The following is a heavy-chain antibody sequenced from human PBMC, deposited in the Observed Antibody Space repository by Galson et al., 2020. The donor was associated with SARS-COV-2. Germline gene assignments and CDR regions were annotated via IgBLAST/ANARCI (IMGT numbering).Heavy chain of an antibody. Sequence: GGSLRLSCAASGFTFSSYGMHWVRQAPGQGLEWLALMWYVGSTNYYADPVKGRFTIPRDNSRNTLSLEMNSLRAADSAVYYCARGEEYSSSSMFDYYYYYSRYVWGHGTTVTVSS. CDR1: GFTFSSYG. CDR3: ARGEEYSSSSMFDYYYYYSRYV. D-gene: IGHD6-6*01. V-gene: IGHV3-33*01. J-gene: IGHJ6*02. CDR2: MWYVGSTN.